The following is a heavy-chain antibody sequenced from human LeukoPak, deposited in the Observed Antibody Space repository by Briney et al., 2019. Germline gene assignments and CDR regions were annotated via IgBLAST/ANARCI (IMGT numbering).Heavy chain of an antibody. CDR3: ARGPSLYCSSTSCYGRWFDP. J-gene: IGHJ5*02. D-gene: IGHD2-2*01. Sequence: SETLSLTCAVYGGSFSAYYWSWIRQPPGKGLEWIGEINHSGSTNYNPSLKSRVTISVDTSKNQFSLKLSSVTAADTAVYYCARGPSLYCSSTSCYGRWFDPWGQGTLVTVSS. V-gene: IGHV4-34*01. CDR2: INHSGST. CDR1: GGSFSAYY.